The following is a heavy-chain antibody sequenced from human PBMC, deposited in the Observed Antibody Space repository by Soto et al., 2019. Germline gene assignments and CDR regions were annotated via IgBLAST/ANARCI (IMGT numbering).Heavy chain of an antibody. D-gene: IGHD6-19*01. CDR1: GFTFSSYG. J-gene: IGHJ5*02. CDR2: ISYDGSNK. CDR3: AKDFVPGIAVARFGWFDP. Sequence: QVQLVESGGGVVQPGRSLRLSCAASGFTFSSYGMHWVRQAPGKGLEGVAVISYDGSNKYYAESVRGRFTISRDNSKNTLYLQMNSLRAEDTAVYYCAKDFVPGIAVARFGWFDPWGQGTLVTVSS. V-gene: IGHV3-30*18.